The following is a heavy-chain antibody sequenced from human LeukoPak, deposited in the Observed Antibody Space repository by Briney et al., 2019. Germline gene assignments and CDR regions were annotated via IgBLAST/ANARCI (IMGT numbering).Heavy chain of an antibody. D-gene: IGHD3-10*01. CDR1: GFTSSSYA. V-gene: IGHV3-7*01. CDR2: IKYDGSEK. J-gene: IGHJ4*02. CDR3: ARDGSEEWPIGY. Sequence: PGGSLRLSRAASGFTSSSYAMSWVRQAPGKGLEWVANIKYDGSEKNYVDSVKGRFTISRDNAKNSLYLQMNSLRADDTAVYYCARDGSEEWPIGYWGQGTLVTVSS.